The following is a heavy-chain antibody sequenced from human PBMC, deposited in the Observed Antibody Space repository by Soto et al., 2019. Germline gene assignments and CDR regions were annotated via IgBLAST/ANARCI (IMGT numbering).Heavy chain of an antibody. CDR2: IHYSGST. J-gene: IGHJ4*02. D-gene: IGHD3-16*01. CDR3: ARVGVGTVDYFDY. Sequence: KPSETLSLTCSVSGGSISSGGYYWSWIRQHPGKGLEWIGYIHYSGSTYYNPSLKSRVSISIDRSQNKFSLNLSSVTAADTAVYYCARVGVGTVDYFDYWGQGTLVTVSS. V-gene: IGHV4-31*03. CDR1: GGSISSGGYY.